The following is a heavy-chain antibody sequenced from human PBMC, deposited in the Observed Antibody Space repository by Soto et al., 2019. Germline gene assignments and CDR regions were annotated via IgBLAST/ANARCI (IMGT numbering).Heavy chain of an antibody. V-gene: IGHV4-34*01. D-gene: IGHD3-10*01. Sequence: SETLSLTCAVYGGSFSGYYWSWIRQPPGKGLEWIGEINHSGSTNYNPSLKSRVTISVDTSKNQFSLKLSSVTAADTAVYYCARAYYYGSGSYYYYYYYGMDVWGQGTTVTVSS. CDR2: INHSGST. CDR1: GGSFSGYY. J-gene: IGHJ6*02. CDR3: ARAYYYGSGSYYYYYYYGMDV.